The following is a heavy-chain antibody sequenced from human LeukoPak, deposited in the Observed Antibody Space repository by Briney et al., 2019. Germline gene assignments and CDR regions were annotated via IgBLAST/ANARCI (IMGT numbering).Heavy chain of an antibody. CDR3: ARERYCTTATCYVGVPFDY. V-gene: IGHV3-7*01. J-gene: IGHJ4*02. D-gene: IGHD2-2*01. Sequence: GGSLRLSCAASGFIISTYYMTWVRQAPGKGLEWVAGIKQDGSENYYVDSVKGRFTVSRDNSKNSLYLQMNSLRAEDTAVYFCARERYCTTATCYVGVPFDYWDQGTLVTLSS. CDR2: IKQDGSEN. CDR1: GFIISTYY.